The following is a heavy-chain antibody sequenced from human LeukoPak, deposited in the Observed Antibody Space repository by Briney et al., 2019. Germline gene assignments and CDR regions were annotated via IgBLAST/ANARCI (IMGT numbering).Heavy chain of an antibody. D-gene: IGHD4/OR15-4a*01. Sequence: SETLSLTCAVYGGSFSGYYWSWIRQPPGKGLEWIGSIYYSGSTYYNPSLESRVTISVDTTKNQFSLNVRSVTAADTAVYYCARLGNGDYGDYWGQGSLVTVSS. CDR2: IYYSGST. CDR1: GGSFSGYY. J-gene: IGHJ4*02. CDR3: ARLGNGDYGDY. V-gene: IGHV4-34*01.